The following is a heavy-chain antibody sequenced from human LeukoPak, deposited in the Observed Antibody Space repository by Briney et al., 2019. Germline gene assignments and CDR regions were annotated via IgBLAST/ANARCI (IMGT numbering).Heavy chain of an antibody. Sequence: GGSLRLSCAASGFTFSSYAMSWVRQAPGKGLEWVSAISGSGGSTYYADSVKGRFTISRDNSKNTLHLQMNSLRAEDTAVYYCAKVKESYYYDSSGPRRVYYFDYWGQGTLVTVSS. V-gene: IGHV3-23*01. CDR2: ISGSGGST. D-gene: IGHD3-22*01. CDR3: AKVKESYYYDSSGPRRVYYFDY. CDR1: GFTFSSYA. J-gene: IGHJ4*02.